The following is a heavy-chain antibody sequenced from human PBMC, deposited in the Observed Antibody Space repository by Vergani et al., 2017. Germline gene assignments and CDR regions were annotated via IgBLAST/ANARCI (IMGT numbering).Heavy chain of an antibody. CDR1: GGSISSSSYY. CDR3: ASGPYNGNYAGRFDY. CDR2: IYYSGST. Sequence: QLQLQESGPGLVKPSETLSLTCTVSGGSISSSSYYWGWIRQPPGKGLEWIGSIYYSGSTYYNPSLKRRVTISVDTSKNQFSLKLSSVTAADTAVYYCASGPYNGNYAGRFDYWGQGTLVTVSS. V-gene: IGHV4-39*01. D-gene: IGHD1-7*01. J-gene: IGHJ4*02.